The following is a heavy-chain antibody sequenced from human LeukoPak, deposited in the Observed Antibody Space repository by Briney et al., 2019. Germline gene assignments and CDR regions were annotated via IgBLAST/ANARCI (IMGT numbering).Heavy chain of an antibody. V-gene: IGHV4-34*01. Sequence: SETLSLTCAVYGGSFSGYYWSWIRQPPGKGLEWIGEINHSGSTNYNPSLKSRVTISVDTSKNQFSLKLSSVTAADTAVYYCAPPPGTDFDYWGQGTLVTVSS. CDR2: INHSGST. D-gene: IGHD1-1*01. J-gene: IGHJ4*02. CDR3: APPPGTDFDY. CDR1: GGSFSGYY.